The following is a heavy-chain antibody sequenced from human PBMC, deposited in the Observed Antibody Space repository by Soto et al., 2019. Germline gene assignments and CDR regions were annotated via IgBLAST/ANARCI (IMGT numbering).Heavy chain of an antibody. J-gene: IGHJ3*02. V-gene: IGHV1-2*04. Sequence: GASVKVSCKASGYTFTGYYMHWVRQAPGQGLEWMGWINPNSGGTNYAQKFQGWVTMTRDTSISTAYMELSRLRSDDTAVYYCARGHFTIFGVVTIDAFDIRAQRTMVTGSS. CDR3: ARGHFTIFGVVTIDAFDI. CDR2: INPNSGGT. CDR1: GYTFTGYY. D-gene: IGHD3-3*01.